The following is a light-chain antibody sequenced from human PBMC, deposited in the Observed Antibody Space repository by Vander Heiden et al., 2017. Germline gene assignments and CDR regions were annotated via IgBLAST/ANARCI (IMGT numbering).Light chain of an antibody. CDR2: DVS. J-gene: IGLJ2*01. Sequence: QSALTQPRSVSGSPGQSVTISCPGTSSDVGGYNYVSWYQQHPGKAPNLMIYDVSKRPSGVPDRFSGSKSGNTASLTISGLQAEDEADYYCCSYAGSYTFVVFGGGTKLTVL. CDR3: CSYAGSYTFVV. V-gene: IGLV2-11*01. CDR1: SSDVGGYNY.